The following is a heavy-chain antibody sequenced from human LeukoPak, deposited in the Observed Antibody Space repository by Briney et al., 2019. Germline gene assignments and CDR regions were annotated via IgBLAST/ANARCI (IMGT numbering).Heavy chain of an antibody. Sequence: PSQTLSLTCTVSGGSISSGSYYWSWIRQPAGKGLEWIGRIYTSGSTNYNPSLESRVTISVDTSKNQFSLKLSSVTAADTAVYYCARSPAVAATLVDYWGQGTLVTVSS. D-gene: IGHD6-19*01. CDR2: IYTSGST. V-gene: IGHV4-61*02. CDR1: GGSISSGSYY. J-gene: IGHJ4*02. CDR3: ARSPAVAATLVDY.